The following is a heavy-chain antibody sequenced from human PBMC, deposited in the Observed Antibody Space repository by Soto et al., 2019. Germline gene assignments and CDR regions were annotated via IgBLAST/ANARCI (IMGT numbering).Heavy chain of an antibody. V-gene: IGHV3-30*04. Sequence: LRLSCAASGLTFSSYSLHWVRQAPGKGLEWVSVISLDGSNKYYADSVKGRLTISRDNSKSTLYVQMNSLRVEDTSVYYCVRDKEVAQPRAYYGMDAWGKGTSVTVSS. CDR3: VRDKEVAQPRAYYGMDA. D-gene: IGHD5-12*01. J-gene: IGHJ6*04. CDR1: GLTFSSYS. CDR2: ISLDGSNK.